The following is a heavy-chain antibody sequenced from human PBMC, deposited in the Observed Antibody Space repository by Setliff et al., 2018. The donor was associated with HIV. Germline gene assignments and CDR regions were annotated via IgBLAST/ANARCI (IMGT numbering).Heavy chain of an antibody. CDR1: GFTFDTYE. CDR3: ARLGRYQMPLYSFYGMDV. V-gene: IGHV3-48*03. J-gene: IGHJ6*02. D-gene: IGHD2-2*01. CDR2: ISGGGTTI. Sequence: GESLRLSCVASGFTFDTYEVNWVRQAPGKGLEWVSYISGGGTTIFYADSVKGRFTMSRDNAKNLVYLQLNSLRAEDTAVYYCARLGRYQMPLYSFYGMDVWGLGTMVTVSS.